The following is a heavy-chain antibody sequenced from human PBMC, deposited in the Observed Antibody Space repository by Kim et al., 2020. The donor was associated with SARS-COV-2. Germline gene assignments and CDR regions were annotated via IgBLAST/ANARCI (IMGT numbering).Heavy chain of an antibody. CDR1: GFTFSSYS. D-gene: IGHD2-15*01. Sequence: GGSLRLSCAASGFTFSSYSMNWVRQAPGKGLEWVSYISSSSSTIYYADSVKGRFTISRDNAKNSLYLQMNSLRDEDTAVYYCPSDSFHCSGGSCYNYYYFGLDFWVQGTTVTVSS. J-gene: IGHJ6*01. CDR3: PSDSFHCSGGSCYNYYYFGLDF. CDR2: ISSSSSTI. V-gene: IGHV3-48*02.